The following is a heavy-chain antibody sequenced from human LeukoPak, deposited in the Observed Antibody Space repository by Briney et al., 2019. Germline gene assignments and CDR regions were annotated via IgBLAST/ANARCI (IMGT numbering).Heavy chain of an antibody. V-gene: IGHV4-59*01. D-gene: IGHD6-19*01. J-gene: IGHJ4*02. CDR1: GGSISSYC. CDR3: AREFSSGWYRYHYFDY. CDR2: IFYSGST. Sequence: SETLSLTCTVSGGSISSYCWSWIRQPPGKGLEWIGYIFYSGSTNYNPSLKSRVTISVDTSKNQFSLKLSSVTAADTAVYYCAREFSSGWYRYHYFDYWGQGTLVTVSS.